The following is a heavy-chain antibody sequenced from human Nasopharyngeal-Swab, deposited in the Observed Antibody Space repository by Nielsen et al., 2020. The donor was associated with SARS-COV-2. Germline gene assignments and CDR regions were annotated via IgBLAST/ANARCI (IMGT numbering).Heavy chain of an antibody. CDR1: GGSVSSPGNS. J-gene: IGHJ5*02. Sequence: SETLSFTCAVSGGSVSSPGNSWTWIRQPPGKGLEWIGYIYFNGNAYYNPSLKSRATISLDKSKNQFSLNMTSVTATDTAVYYCVRCWNNLGLNWLDPWGQGALVTVSS. CDR2: IYFNGNA. V-gene: IGHV4-30-2*01. CDR3: VRCWNNLGLNWLDP. D-gene: IGHD1/OR15-1a*01.